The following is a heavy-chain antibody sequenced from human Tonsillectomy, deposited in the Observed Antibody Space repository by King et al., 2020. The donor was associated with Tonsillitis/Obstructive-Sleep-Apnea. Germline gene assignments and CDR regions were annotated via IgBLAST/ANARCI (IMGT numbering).Heavy chain of an antibody. CDR2: ISYDGSNK. Sequence: VQLVESGGGVVQPGRSLRLSCAASGFTFSSYAMHWVRQAPGKGLEWVAVISYDGSNKYYADSVKGRFTISRDNSKNTLYLQMNSLRAEDTAVYYCARGLGWSPDDYYYYDGMDVWGQGTTVTVS. V-gene: IGHV3-30*04. CDR3: ARGLGWSPDDYYYYDGMDV. CDR1: GFTFSSYA. J-gene: IGHJ6*02. D-gene: IGHD1-14*01.